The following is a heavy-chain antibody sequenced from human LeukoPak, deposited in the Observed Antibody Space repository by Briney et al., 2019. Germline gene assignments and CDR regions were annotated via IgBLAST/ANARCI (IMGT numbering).Heavy chain of an antibody. CDR2: ISSSSSYI. V-gene: IGHV3-21*01. CDR3: AKDTVRFLEWGGFFDY. J-gene: IGHJ4*02. CDR1: GFTFSSYS. D-gene: IGHD3-3*01. Sequence: GGSLRLSCAASGFTFSSYSMNWVRQAPGKGLEWVSSISSSSSYIYYADSVKGRFTISRDNAKNSLYLQMNSLRAEDTAVYYCAKDTVRFLEWGGFFDYWGQGTLVTVSS.